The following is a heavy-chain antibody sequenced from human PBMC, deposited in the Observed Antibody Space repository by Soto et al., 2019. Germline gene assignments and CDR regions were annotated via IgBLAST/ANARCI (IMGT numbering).Heavy chain of an antibody. CDR2: INSDGSST. J-gene: IGHJ4*02. Sequence: EVQLVESGGGLVQPGGSLRLSCAASGFNFSSYWMHWVRQAPGKALEWVSRINSDGSSTGYADSVMGRFTISRDNAKNTLYLQMNSLRAEDTAVYYCARDQGYCSGGSCYVAGYWGQGTLVTVSS. V-gene: IGHV3-74*01. CDR3: ARDQGYCSGGSCYVAGY. CDR1: GFNFSSYW. D-gene: IGHD2-15*01.